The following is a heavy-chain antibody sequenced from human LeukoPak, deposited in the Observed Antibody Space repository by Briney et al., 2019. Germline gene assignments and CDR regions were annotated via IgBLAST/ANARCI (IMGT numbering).Heavy chain of an antibody. V-gene: IGHV4-34*01. CDR1: GGSFSGYY. J-gene: IGHJ4*02. Sequence: SETLSLTCAVYGGSFSGYYWSWIRQPPGKGLEWIGEINHSGSTNYNPSLESRVTISVDTPKNQFSLKLSSVTAADTAVYYCARGPDYSSGYYAYWGQGTLVTVSS. D-gene: IGHD3-22*01. CDR2: INHSGST. CDR3: ARGPDYSSGYYAY.